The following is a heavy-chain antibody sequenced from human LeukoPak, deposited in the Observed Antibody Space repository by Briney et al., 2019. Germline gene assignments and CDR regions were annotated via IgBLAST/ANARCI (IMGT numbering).Heavy chain of an antibody. CDR1: GFTFSDYT. CDR2: ISSGGSVM. V-gene: IGHV3-48*01. J-gene: IGHJ4*02. CDR3: TRDLEY. Sequence: GGSLRLSCAASGFTFSDYTMNWVRQAPGKGPEWISHISSGGSVMHYADSVKGRFTISRDNVENSLYLQMNSLRVEDTAVYYCTRDLEYWGQGVLVTVSS.